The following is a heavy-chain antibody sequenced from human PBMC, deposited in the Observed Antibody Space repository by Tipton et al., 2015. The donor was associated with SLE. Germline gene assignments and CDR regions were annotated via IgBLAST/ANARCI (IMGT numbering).Heavy chain of an antibody. CDR1: GFTFSSYA. V-gene: IGHV3-30-3*01. Sequence: SLRLSCAASGFTFSSYAMHWVRQAPGKGLEWVAVISYDGSNKYYADSVKGRFTISRDNSKNTLYLQMNSLRAEDTAVYYCARPEGYCSSTSCYNYYYGMDVWGQGTTVTVSS. CDR2: ISYDGSNK. D-gene: IGHD2-2*02. CDR3: ARPEGYCSSTSCYNYYYGMDV. J-gene: IGHJ6*02.